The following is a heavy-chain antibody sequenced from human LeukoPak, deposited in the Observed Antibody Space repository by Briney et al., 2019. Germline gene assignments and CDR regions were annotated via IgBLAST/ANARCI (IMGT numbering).Heavy chain of an antibody. Sequence: SGGSLRLSCAASGFTFSRYSMNWVRQAPGKGLEWVSSISTSSIYIYYADSMKGRFTISRDNAKNSLYLQVNSLRAEDTAVYYCARDSQYCSSGSCSPGASDIWGRGTMVTVSS. CDR1: GFTFSRYS. J-gene: IGHJ3*02. CDR3: ARDSQYCSSGSCSPGASDI. D-gene: IGHD2-15*01. CDR2: ISTSSIYI. V-gene: IGHV3-21*01.